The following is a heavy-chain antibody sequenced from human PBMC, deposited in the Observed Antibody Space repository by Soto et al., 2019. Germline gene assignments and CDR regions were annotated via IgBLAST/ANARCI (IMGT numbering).Heavy chain of an antibody. J-gene: IGHJ6*02. D-gene: IGHD2-15*01. CDR2: ISGYNGNT. Sequence: QVQLVQSGAEVKKPGASVKVSCKASGYTFTSDGVSWVRRAPGQGLEWMGWISGYNGNTNYAQRFRDRVTLTTDTSTSTAYMELRSLRSDDSAVYYCARDAHCSGAPGCRAMDVWGQGTTITVSS. CDR3: ARDAHCSGAPGCRAMDV. CDR1: GYTFTSDG. V-gene: IGHV1-18*04.